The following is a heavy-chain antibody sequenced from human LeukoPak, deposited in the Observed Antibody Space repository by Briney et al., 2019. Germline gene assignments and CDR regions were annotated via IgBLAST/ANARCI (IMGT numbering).Heavy chain of an antibody. CDR3: ASGNNGFQRY. D-gene: IGHD4-23*01. J-gene: IGHJ4*02. Sequence: GGSLRLSCAASGFTFSSCTMNWVRQAPGKGLEWVSYISGSSSTIYYADSVKGRFTISRDNVKNSLYLQMNNLRAEDTAVYYCASGNNGFQRYWGQGTLVTVSS. CDR2: ISGSSSTI. CDR1: GFTFSSCT. V-gene: IGHV3-48*01.